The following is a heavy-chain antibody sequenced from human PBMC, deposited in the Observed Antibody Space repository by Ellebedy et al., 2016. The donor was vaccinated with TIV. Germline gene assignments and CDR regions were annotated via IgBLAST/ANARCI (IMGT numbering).Heavy chain of an antibody. CDR1: GFNFRSYW. Sequence: PGGSLRLSCAASGFNFRSYWMTWVRQAPGKGLEWVAKIRQEGDEIYYVESVKGRLTISRDNAKNSLFLQMNSLGVEDTAWYYCARRASYGDYAVQVNPWFDPWGQGALVTVSS. D-gene: IGHD4-17*01. J-gene: IGHJ5*02. CDR3: ARRASYGDYAVQVNPWFDP. V-gene: IGHV3-7*01. CDR2: IRQEGDEI.